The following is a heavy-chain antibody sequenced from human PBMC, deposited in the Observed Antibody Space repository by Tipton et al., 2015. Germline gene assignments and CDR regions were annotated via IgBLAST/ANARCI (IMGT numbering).Heavy chain of an antibody. CDR2: IQYSGGT. V-gene: IGHV4-59*01. J-gene: IGHJ4*02. D-gene: IGHD4-23*01. CDR3: ARARGRHGGLFDS. CDR1: SDSINKYY. Sequence: LRLSCTGSSDSINKYYWSWIRQPPGKELQWIGYIQYSGGTNYNPSLESRVSMSVDTSKTQFSLEMRSVTASDTAVYYCARARGRHGGLFDSWGQGTLVTVSS.